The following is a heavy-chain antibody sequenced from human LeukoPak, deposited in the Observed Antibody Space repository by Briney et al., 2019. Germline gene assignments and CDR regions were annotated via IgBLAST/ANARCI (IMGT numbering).Heavy chain of an antibody. CDR3: ARTSSIKKYSSSWAPFDY. J-gene: IGHJ4*02. D-gene: IGHD6-13*01. CDR1: GYTFTGYY. Sequence: ASVRVSCKASGYTFTGYYIHWVRQAPGQGLEWMGWINTNTGNPTYAQGFTGRFVFSLDTSVSTAYLQISSLKAEDTAVYYCARTSSIKKYSSSWAPFDYWGQGTLVTVSS. CDR2: INTNTGNP. V-gene: IGHV7-4-1*02.